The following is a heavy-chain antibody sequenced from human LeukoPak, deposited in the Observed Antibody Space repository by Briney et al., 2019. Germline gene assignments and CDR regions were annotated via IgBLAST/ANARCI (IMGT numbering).Heavy chain of an antibody. CDR1: GGTFSSYA. CDR3: ARDQSGWTNLDY. V-gene: IGHV1-2*02. J-gene: IGHJ4*02. D-gene: IGHD6-19*01. CDR2: INPNSGGT. Sequence: GASVKVSCKASGGTFSSYAISWVRQAPGQGLEWMGWINPNSGGTNYAQKFQGRVTMTRDTSISTAYMELSRLRSDDTAVYYCARDQSGWTNLDYWGQGTLVTVSS.